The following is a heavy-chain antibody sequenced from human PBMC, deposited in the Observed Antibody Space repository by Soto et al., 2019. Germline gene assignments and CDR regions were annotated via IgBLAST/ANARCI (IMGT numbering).Heavy chain of an antibody. V-gene: IGHV1-2*02. CDR1: GYTFTGYY. J-gene: IGHJ6*01. CDR3: ARAGGDTAMAYYYYYGMDV. CDR2: INPNSGGT. D-gene: IGHD5-18*01. Sequence: ASVKVSCKASGYTFTGYYMHGVRQAPGQGLEWMGWINPNSGGTNYAQKFQGRVTMTRDTSISTAYMELSRLRSDDTAVYYCARAGGDTAMAYYYYYGMDVWGQGTTVTVSS.